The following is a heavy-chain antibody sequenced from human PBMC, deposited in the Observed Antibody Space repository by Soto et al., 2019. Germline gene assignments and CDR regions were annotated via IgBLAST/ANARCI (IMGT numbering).Heavy chain of an antibody. V-gene: IGHV3-7*03. CDR3: AKGRSYYYYYGVDV. J-gene: IGHJ6*02. CDR1: KFTFSNYW. CDR2: IKEDGSEK. Sequence: GGSLRLSCVASKFTFSNYWMTWVRQAPGKGLEWVANIKEDGSEKYYVDSVKGRFTISRDNAKNSLYLQMNSLRAEDTALYYCAKGRSYYYYYGVDVWGQGTTVTVS.